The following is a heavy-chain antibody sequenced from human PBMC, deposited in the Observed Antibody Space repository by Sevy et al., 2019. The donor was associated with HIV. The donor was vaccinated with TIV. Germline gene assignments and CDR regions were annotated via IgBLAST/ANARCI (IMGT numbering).Heavy chain of an antibody. J-gene: IGHJ6*02. CDR3: FMRAHTDSSGYYYRYGMDV. CDR1: GFSFSSYW. V-gene: IGHV5-51*01. CDR2: IHPGNSET. Sequence: GEPLKISCEGSGFSFSSYWIHWVRQMPGKGLEWMATIHPGNSETRYRSSFQGQVTISADKSINTAYLQWSRLSASDTAIYYCFMRAHTDSSGYYYRYGMDVWGQGTTVTVSS. D-gene: IGHD3-10*01.